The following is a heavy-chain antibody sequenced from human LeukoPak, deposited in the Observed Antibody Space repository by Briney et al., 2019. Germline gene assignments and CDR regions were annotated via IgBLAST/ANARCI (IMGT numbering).Heavy chain of an antibody. J-gene: IGHJ4*02. Sequence: SETLSLTCTVSGGSISSSSYYWGWIRQPPGKGLEWIGSIYYSGSTYYNPSLKSRVTISVDTSKNQFSLKLSSVTAADTAVYYCASYYYDSSGYHFDYWGQGTLVTVSS. CDR3: ASYYYDSSGYHFDY. V-gene: IGHV4-39*07. CDR2: IYYSGST. D-gene: IGHD3-22*01. CDR1: GGSISSSSYY.